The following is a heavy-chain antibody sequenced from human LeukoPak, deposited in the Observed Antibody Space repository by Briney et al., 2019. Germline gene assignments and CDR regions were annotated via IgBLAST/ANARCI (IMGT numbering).Heavy chain of an antibody. Sequence: GESLKISCKGSGYSFSSHWIGWVRQMSGKGLEWMEIIYPGDSDTKYSPSFQGQVTISADKSISTAYLQWSSLKASDTAMYYCARQGDSSWLNKFDYWGQGTLVTVSS. CDR3: ARQGDSSWLNKFDY. CDR2: IYPGDSDT. D-gene: IGHD6-13*01. CDR1: GYSFSSHW. J-gene: IGHJ4*02. V-gene: IGHV5-51*01.